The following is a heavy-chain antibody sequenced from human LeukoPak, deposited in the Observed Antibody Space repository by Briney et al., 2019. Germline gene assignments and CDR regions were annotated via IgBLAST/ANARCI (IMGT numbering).Heavy chain of an antibody. Sequence: SVKVSCKASGGTFSSYAISWVRQAPGQGLEWMGRIIPIFGTANYAQKFQGRVTITTDESTSTAYMELSSLRSEDTAVYYCARVNKWELVAGWYFDLWGSGTLVTVSS. CDR1: GGTFSSYA. CDR3: ARVNKWELVAGWYFDL. J-gene: IGHJ2*01. CDR2: IIPIFGTA. D-gene: IGHD1-26*01. V-gene: IGHV1-69*05.